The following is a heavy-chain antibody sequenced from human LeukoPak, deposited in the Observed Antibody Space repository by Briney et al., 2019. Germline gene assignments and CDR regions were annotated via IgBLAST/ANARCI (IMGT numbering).Heavy chain of an antibody. CDR1: GLSFSDYG. J-gene: IGHJ4*02. D-gene: IGHD6-13*01. CDR3: ASAAGAYDN. V-gene: IGHV3-33*01. Sequence: GRSLRLSCAASGLSFSDYGMHWVRQAPGKGLEWVAVIWSDGSNKYYADSVKGRFTISRDNSRKTVYLQMNSLRDEDTAVYYCASAAGAYDNWGQGTLVTVSS. CDR2: IWSDGSNK.